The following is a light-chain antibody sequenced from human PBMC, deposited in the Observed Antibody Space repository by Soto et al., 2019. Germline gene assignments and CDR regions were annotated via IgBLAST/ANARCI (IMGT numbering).Light chain of an antibody. V-gene: IGKV3-20*01. J-gene: IGKJ1*01. Sequence: IVLTHSPGTLSFSPGEIATLSFRASQTVSSGFLAWYRQKPGQAPRLLIYAASNRATGIPDRFSGSGSGTDFTLTISRLEPEDFAVYYCQQYGNSPQTFGQGTKVDIK. CDR2: AAS. CDR1: QTVSSGF. CDR3: QQYGNSPQT.